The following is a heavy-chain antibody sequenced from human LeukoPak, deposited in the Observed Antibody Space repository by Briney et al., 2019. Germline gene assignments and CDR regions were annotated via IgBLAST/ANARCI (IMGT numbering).Heavy chain of an antibody. D-gene: IGHD2-2*01. CDR3: ARGVEEYQLLLASYFDY. Sequence: ASVKVSCTASGYTFTSYAMHWVRQAPGQRLEWMGWINAGNGNTKYSQKFQGRVTITRDTPASTAYMELSSLRSEDTAVYYCARGVEEYQLLLASYFDYWGQGTLVTVSS. J-gene: IGHJ4*02. CDR2: INAGNGNT. CDR1: GYTFTSYA. V-gene: IGHV1-3*01.